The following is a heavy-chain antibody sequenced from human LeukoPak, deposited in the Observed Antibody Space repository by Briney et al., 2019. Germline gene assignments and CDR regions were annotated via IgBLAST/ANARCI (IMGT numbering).Heavy chain of an antibody. Sequence: SETLSLTCTVSGDSISSYYWSWIRQPPGKGLEWIGYIYYSGSTNYNPSLKSRVTISVDTSKNQFSLKLTSVTAADTAVYFCARNRGYSGYEPIDYWGQGTLVTVSS. CDR2: IYYSGST. CDR1: GDSISSYY. V-gene: IGHV4-59*01. D-gene: IGHD5-12*01. CDR3: ARNRGYSGYEPIDY. J-gene: IGHJ4*02.